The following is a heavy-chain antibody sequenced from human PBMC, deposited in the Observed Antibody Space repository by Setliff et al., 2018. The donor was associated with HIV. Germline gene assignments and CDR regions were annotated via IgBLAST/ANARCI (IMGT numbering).Heavy chain of an antibody. CDR2: ISGSGGTT. Sequence: PGGSLRLSCVVSGFTFSSYTMSWVRQAPGKGLEWVSAISGSGGTTYYAESVKGRFTISRDNSKNTLYLQMNSLRAEDTAVYYCAKELAASGLGYFDSWGRGILVTVSS. D-gene: IGHD3-22*01. V-gene: IGHV3-23*01. CDR3: AKELAASGLGYFDS. CDR1: GFTFSSYT. J-gene: IGHJ4*02.